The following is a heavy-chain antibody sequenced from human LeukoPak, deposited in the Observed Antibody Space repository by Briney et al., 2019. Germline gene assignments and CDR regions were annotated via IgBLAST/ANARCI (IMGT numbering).Heavy chain of an antibody. Sequence: HPGGSLRLSCAASGFTFSSYEMNWVRQAPGKGLEWVSYISSSGSTIYYADSVKGRFTTSRDNAKNSLYLQMNSLRAEDTAVYYCARGMEMATMEYFDYWGQGTLVTVSS. D-gene: IGHD5-24*01. J-gene: IGHJ4*02. CDR2: ISSSGSTI. CDR1: GFTFSSYE. V-gene: IGHV3-48*03. CDR3: ARGMEMATMEYFDY.